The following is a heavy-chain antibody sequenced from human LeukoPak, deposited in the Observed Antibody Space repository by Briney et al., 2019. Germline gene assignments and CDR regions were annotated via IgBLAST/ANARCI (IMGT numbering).Heavy chain of an antibody. CDR2: ISGSGGST. V-gene: IGHV3-23*01. J-gene: IGHJ5*02. D-gene: IGHD2-8*01. CDR1: GFTFDDYG. CDR3: AKARLSDNWFDP. Sequence: GGSLRLSCAASGFTFDDYGMSWVRQAPGKGLEWVSAISGSGGSTYYADSVKGRFTISRDNSKNTLYLQMNSLRAEDTAVYYCAKARLSDNWFDPWGQGTLVTVSS.